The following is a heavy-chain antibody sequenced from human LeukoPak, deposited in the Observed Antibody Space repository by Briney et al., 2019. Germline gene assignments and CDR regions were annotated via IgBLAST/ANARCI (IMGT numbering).Heavy chain of an antibody. Sequence: PSKTLSLTCTVSGDSISSGDYYWSWIRQPPGKGLEWIGYIFYSGSTFYNPSLKSRVTISADTSTNQFSLKLNSVTAADTAVYYCARVIRFGELSLKYYFDYWGQGTLVTVSS. CDR1: GDSISSGDYY. D-gene: IGHD3-16*02. CDR2: IFYSGST. J-gene: IGHJ4*02. V-gene: IGHV4-30-4*08. CDR3: ARVIRFGELSLKYYFDY.